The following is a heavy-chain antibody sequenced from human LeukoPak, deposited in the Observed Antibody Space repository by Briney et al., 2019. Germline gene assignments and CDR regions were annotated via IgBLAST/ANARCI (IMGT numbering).Heavy chain of an antibody. CDR3: ARVAVVRRYSSSWYFDY. CDR2: IYYSGST. D-gene: IGHD6-13*01. CDR1: GGSISSYY. V-gene: IGHV4-59*01. J-gene: IGHJ4*02. Sequence: SETLSLTCAVYGGSISSYYWSWIRQPPGKGLEWIGYIYYSGSTNYNPSLKSRVTISVDTSKNQFSLKLSSVTAADTAVYYCARVAVVRRYSSSWYFDYWGQGTLVTVSS.